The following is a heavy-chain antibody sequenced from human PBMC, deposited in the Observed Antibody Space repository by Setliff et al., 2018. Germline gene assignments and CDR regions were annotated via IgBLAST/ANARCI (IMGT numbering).Heavy chain of an antibody. D-gene: IGHD2-15*01. CDR3: ARSDGGSSGLDY. V-gene: IGHV3-15*01. CDR1: GVTVSDAW. Sequence: PGGSLRLSCAASGVTVSDAWMGWVRQTPGKGLDWVGRIKSKTDGGTTDYAAPVKGRFTISRDNSENTLYLQMNSLRPDDTAVYHCARSDGGSSGLDYWGQGTLVTVSS. CDR2: IKSKTDGGTT. J-gene: IGHJ4*02.